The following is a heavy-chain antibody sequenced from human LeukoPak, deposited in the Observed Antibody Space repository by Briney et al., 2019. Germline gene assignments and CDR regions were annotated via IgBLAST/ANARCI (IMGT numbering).Heavy chain of an antibody. CDR2: INPNSGDT. V-gene: IGHV1-2*02. J-gene: IGHJ4*02. Sequence: ASVKVSCKASGYTFTGYYIHWVRQAPGQGLEWMGWINPNSGDTNSAQKFQGRVTMTRDTSISTAYMELSRLRSDDTAVYYCARLAGGLYQFDYWGQGALVTVSP. D-gene: IGHD2-2*01. CDR1: GYTFTGYY. CDR3: ARLAGGLYQFDY.